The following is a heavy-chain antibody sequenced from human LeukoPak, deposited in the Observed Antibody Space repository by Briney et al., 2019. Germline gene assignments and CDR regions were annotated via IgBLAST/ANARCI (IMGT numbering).Heavy chain of an antibody. J-gene: IGHJ4*02. CDR1: GFTFSSYG. CDR2: ISDGGGRT. V-gene: IGHV3-23*01. D-gene: IGHD6-13*01. CDR3: TKNQILDDTGSWYAY. Sequence: GGSLRLSCAASGFTFSSYGMHWVRHAPGKGLELVSGISDGGGRTFYAESVKGRFTVSRDNSKNTLYLRMSSLRAEDTAIYYCTKNQILDDTGSWYAYWGQGTLVTVSS.